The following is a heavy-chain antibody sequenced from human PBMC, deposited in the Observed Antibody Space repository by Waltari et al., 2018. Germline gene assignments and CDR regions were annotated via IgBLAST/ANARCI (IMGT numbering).Heavy chain of an antibody. CDR2: FSRDGVTT. CDR1: GFTFSSFS. V-gene: IGHV3-64*01. D-gene: IGHD6-19*01. J-gene: IGHJ4*02. Sequence: SASGFTFSSFSMHWVRQAPGKGLEYVSAFSRDGVTTYYANSVKGRFTISRDNSKNTLYLQMGSLRAEDMAVYYCARIDGSGWYGSWGQGTLVTVSS. CDR3: ARIDGSGWYGS.